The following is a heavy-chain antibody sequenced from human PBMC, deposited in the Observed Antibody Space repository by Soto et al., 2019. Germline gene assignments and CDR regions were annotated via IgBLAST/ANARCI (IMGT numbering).Heavy chain of an antibody. CDR2: IYYSGST. J-gene: IGHJ3*02. D-gene: IGHD3-22*01. Sequence: QVQLQESGPGLVKPSQTLSLTCTVSGGSISSGGYYWSWIRQHPGKGLEWIGYIYYSGSTYYNPSLEGGVTISVDTSKNQFALKLSSVTDADTAVYYCARVITMTAFDIWGQGKMVTVSS. V-gene: IGHV4-31*03. CDR3: ARVITMTAFDI. CDR1: GGSISSGGYY.